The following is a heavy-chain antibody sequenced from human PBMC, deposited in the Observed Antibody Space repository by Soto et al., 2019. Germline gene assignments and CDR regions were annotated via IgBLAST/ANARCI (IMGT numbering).Heavy chain of an antibody. CDR2: ISYDGSNK. CDR1: GFTFSSYA. D-gene: IGHD5-18*01. Sequence: QVQLVESGGGVVQPGRSLRLSCAASGFTFSSYAMHWVRQAPGKGLEWVAVISYDGSNKYYADSVKGRFTISRDNSKNTLYLQMNSLRAEDTAVYYGARTARQLWFFLHFDVLGQGTLVPGSS. CDR3: ARTARQLWFFLHFDV. J-gene: IGHJ4*02. V-gene: IGHV3-30-3*01.